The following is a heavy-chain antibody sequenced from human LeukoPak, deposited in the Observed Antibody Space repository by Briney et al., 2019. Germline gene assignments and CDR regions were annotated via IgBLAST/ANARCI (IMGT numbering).Heavy chain of an antibody. V-gene: IGHV4-59*01. CDR2: IYYSGST. J-gene: IGHJ4*02. CDR1: GGSMSRNY. CDR3: ARGTVDGSGSYSAPFDY. Sequence: PSQTLSLTCTVSGGSMSRNYWSWIRQPPGKGLEWIGYIYYSGSTNYNPSLKSRVTISVDTSKNQFSLKLTSVTAADTAIYYCARGTVDGSGSYSAPFDYWGQGTLVTVSS. D-gene: IGHD3-10*01.